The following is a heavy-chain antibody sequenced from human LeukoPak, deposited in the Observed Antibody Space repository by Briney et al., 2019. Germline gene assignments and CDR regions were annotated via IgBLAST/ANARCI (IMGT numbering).Heavy chain of an antibody. V-gene: IGHV1-2*02. CDR2: INPNSGGT. CDR1: GYTFTSYY. J-gene: IGHJ4*02. D-gene: IGHD3-16*02. CDR3: ARDHDYVWGSYREYYFDY. Sequence: ASVKVSCKASGYTFTSYYMHWVRQAPGQGLEWMGWINPNSGGTNYAQKFQGRVTMTRDTSISTAYMELSRLRSDDTAVYYCARDHDYVWGSYREYYFDYWGQGTLVTVSS.